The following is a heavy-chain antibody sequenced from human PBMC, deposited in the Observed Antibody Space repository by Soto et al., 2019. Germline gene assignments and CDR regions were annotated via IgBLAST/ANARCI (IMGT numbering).Heavy chain of an antibody. CDR3: AHFLVDFWSDNWGYNWFDP. CDR2: IYWDDDK. Sequence: QITLKESGPPLVKPTQTLTLTCTFSGFSLSTSGVGVGWIRQPPGKALEWLALIYWDDDKRYSSSLKSRLTFTRDTSKNQVVLTMSNMDPVDTATYFCAHFLVDFWSDNWGYNWFDPWGQGTLVTVSS. D-gene: IGHD3-3*01. J-gene: IGHJ5*02. V-gene: IGHV2-5*02. CDR1: GFSLSTSGVG.